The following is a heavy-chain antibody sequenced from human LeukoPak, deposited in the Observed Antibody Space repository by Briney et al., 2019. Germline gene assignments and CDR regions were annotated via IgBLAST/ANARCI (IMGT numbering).Heavy chain of an antibody. CDR2: ISAYNGNT. V-gene: IGHV1-18*01. J-gene: IGHJ4*02. CDR1: GYTFTSYG. CDR3: ARDGSIYGSGSSDY. D-gene: IGHD3-10*01. Sequence: ASVKVSCKASGYTFTSYGISWVRQAPGQGLEWMGWISAYNGNTNYAQKLQGRVTMTTDTSTSTAYMELRSLRSDDTAVYYRARDGSIYGSGSSDYWGQGTLVTVSS.